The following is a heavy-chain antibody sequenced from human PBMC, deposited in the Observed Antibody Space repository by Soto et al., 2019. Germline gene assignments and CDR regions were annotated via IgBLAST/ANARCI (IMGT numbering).Heavy chain of an antibody. Sequence: EVQLVESGGGLVQPGGSLRLSCAASGFTVSSNYMSWVRQAPGKGLEWVSVIYSGGSTYYADSVKGRFTISRDNSKNTLYLQMNRLRAEDTAVYYCAVGVVVIADFDYWGQGTLVTVSS. CDR3: AVGVVVIADFDY. J-gene: IGHJ4*02. CDR1: GFTVSSNY. V-gene: IGHV3-66*01. D-gene: IGHD2-21*01. CDR2: IYSGGST.